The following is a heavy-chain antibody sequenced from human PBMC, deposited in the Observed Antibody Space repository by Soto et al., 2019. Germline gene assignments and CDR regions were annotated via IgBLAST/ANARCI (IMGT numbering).Heavy chain of an antibody. D-gene: IGHD6-6*01. CDR2: IYYSGST. J-gene: IGHJ5*02. V-gene: IGHV4-59*01. CDR3: ARGWRQLVPNWFDP. CDR1: GGSISSYY. Sequence: QVQLQESGPGLVKPSGTLSLTCTVSGGSISSYYWSWIRQPPGKGLEWIGYIYYSGSTNYNPSLKSRVTISVDTSKNQFSLKLSSVTAADTAVYYCARGWRQLVPNWFDPWGQGTLVTVSS.